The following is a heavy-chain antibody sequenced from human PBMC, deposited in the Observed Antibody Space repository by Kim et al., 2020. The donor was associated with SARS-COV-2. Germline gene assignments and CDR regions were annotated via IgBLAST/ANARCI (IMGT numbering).Heavy chain of an antibody. Sequence: TNYNPSLQSRVTMSVDTSKNQFSLKLTSVTAADTAVYYCASSYDFWGGYPYWGQGTLVTVSS. D-gene: IGHD3-3*01. V-gene: IGHV4-4*07. CDR3: ASSYDFWGGYPY. J-gene: IGHJ4*02. CDR2: T.